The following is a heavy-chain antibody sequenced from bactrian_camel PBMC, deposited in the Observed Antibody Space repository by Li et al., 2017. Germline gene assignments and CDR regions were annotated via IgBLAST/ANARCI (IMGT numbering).Heavy chain of an antibody. V-gene: IGHV3S40*01. D-gene: IGHD1*01. CDR3: AAGESEGSSCFRDAY. J-gene: IGHJ4*01. Sequence: DVQLVESGGGLVQPGGSLRLSCAASGFLFGIWDMNWVRQAPGKEVEWVAGITSLPSLFRAASYADSVKGRFTISRDSAKNTVYLQMNSLKPEDTAMYYCAAGESEGSSCFRDAYWGQGTQVTVS. CDR2: ITSLPSLFRAA. CDR1: GFLFGIWD.